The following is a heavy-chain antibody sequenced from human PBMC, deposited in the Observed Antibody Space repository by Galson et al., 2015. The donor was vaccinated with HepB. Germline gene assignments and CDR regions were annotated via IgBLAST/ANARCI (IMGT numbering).Heavy chain of an antibody. V-gene: IGHV1-18*04. D-gene: IGHD6-19*01. Sequence: SVKVSCKASGYTFTSYGISWVRQAPGQGLEWMGWISAYNGNTNYAQKFLGRVTMTTDTSTSTAYMELKSLRSDDTAVYYCAKVTSVAGTSRFDFWGQGPLVTVSS. CDR3: AKVTSVAGTSRFDF. J-gene: IGHJ4*02. CDR1: GYTFTSYG. CDR2: ISAYNGNT.